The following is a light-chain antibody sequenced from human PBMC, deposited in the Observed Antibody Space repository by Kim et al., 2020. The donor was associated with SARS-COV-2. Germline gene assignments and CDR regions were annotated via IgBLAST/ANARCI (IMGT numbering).Light chain of an antibody. V-gene: IGLV1-47*01. CDR1: SSNIGINY. CDR3: AAWDDSLSGWV. CDR2: RNN. J-gene: IGLJ3*02. Sequence: QSVPISCSESSSNIGINYVYWHQQFPGTAPKVLIYRNNLRPSGVPDRVSGSKSGTSSSLAISDLRSEDEADYYCAAWDDSLSGWVFGGGTQLTVL.